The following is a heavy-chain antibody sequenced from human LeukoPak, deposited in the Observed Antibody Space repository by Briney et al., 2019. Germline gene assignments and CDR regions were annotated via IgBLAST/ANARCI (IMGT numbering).Heavy chain of an antibody. CDR2: IYYSGST. J-gene: IGHJ4*02. CDR1: GGSISSSSYY. Sequence: SETLSLTCTVSGGSISSSSYYWGWIRQPPGKGLEWIGSIYYSGSTYYNPSLKSRVTISVDTSKNQFSLKLSSVTAADTAVYYCARGRGTDWNYVFDYWGQGTLVTVSS. V-gene: IGHV4-39*07. CDR3: ARGRGTDWNYVFDY. D-gene: IGHD1-7*01.